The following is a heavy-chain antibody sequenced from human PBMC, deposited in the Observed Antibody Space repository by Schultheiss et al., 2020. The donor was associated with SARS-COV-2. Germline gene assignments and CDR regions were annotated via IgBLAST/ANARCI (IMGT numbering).Heavy chain of an antibody. D-gene: IGHD4-23*01. Sequence: SETLSLTCAVYGGSFSGYYWSWIRQPPGKGLEWIGEINHSGSTNYNPSLKSRVTISVDTSKNQFSLKLSSVTAADTAVYYCASLRYGGGPARWGQGTLVTVSS. CDR3: ASLRYGGGPAR. V-gene: IGHV4-34*01. CDR2: INHSGST. J-gene: IGHJ4*02. CDR1: GGSFSGYY.